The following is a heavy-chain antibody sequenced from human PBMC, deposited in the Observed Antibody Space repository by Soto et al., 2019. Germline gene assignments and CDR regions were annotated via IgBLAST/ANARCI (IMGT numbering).Heavy chain of an antibody. CDR2: VHYSGNT. CDR1: GYSISSGYH. D-gene: IGHD2-15*01. Sequence: PSETLSLTSTVSGYSISSGYHWAFIRQPPGKGLEWLGSVHYSGNTYYNPSLKSRLTISVDKSKNQFSLNLSSVTAADTAVYYCARQDRVVAEGRWFDPWGQGTLVTVSS. V-gene: IGHV4-38-2*02. CDR3: ARQDRVVAEGRWFDP. J-gene: IGHJ5*02.